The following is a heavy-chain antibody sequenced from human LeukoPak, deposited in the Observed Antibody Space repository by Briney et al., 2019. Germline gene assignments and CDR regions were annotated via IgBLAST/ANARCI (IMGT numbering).Heavy chain of an antibody. J-gene: IGHJ4*02. Sequence: KPGGSLRLSCAASGFTFSTYNMNWVRQAPGKGLEWVSSISTSGSSTFYADSMKGRFTISRDNAKNTLYLQMNSLRAEDTAVYYCARALSSTSSRSLDYWGQGTLVTVSS. CDR3: ARALSSTSSRSLDY. CDR1: GFTFSTYN. D-gene: IGHD6-6*01. V-gene: IGHV3-21*01. CDR2: ISTSGSST.